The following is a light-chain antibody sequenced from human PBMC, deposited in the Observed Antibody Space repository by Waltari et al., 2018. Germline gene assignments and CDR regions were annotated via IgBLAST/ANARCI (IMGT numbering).Light chain of an antibody. J-gene: IGLJ2*01. CDR3: QAWDGNTVI. V-gene: IGLV3-1*01. CDR2: QDV. Sequence: SYVLNQPPSVSVSPGQTASITCSGEKLRDKHASWYQQKAGQPPVLIIYQDVERPSSIPDRFSASNSGTTATLTISGTQALDEADYYCQAWDGNTVIFGGGTRLTVL. CDR1: KLRDKH.